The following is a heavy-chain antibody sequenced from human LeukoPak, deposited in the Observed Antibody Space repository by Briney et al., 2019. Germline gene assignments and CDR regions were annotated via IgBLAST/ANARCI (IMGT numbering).Heavy chain of an antibody. D-gene: IGHD3-22*01. Sequence: PGGSLRLSCAASGFIFSSYGMHWVRQAPGKGLEWVAVISRDGSNKYHADSVKGRFTISRDNSKNTLYLQMNSLRGEDTAVYYCAKAMYADYDSSDLWGQGTLVTVSS. CDR3: AKAMYADYDSSDL. CDR2: ISRDGSNK. CDR1: GFIFSSYG. V-gene: IGHV3-30*18. J-gene: IGHJ4*02.